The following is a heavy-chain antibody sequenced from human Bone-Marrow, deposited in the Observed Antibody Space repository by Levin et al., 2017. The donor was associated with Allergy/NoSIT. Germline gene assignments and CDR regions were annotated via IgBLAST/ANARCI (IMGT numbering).Heavy chain of an antibody. CDR2: INPNSGGT. Sequence: GASVKVSCKASGYTFTGYYMHWVRQAPGQGLEWMGRINPNSGGTNYAQKFQGRVTMTRDTSISTAYMELSRLRSDDTAVYYCARTSGYCSSTSCQRYWYFDLWGRGTLVTVSS. J-gene: IGHJ2*01. CDR1: GYTFTGYY. D-gene: IGHD2-2*01. CDR3: ARTSGYCSSTSCQRYWYFDL. V-gene: IGHV1-2*06.